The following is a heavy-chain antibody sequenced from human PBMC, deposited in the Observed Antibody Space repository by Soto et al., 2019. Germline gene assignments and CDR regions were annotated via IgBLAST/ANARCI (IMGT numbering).Heavy chain of an antibody. J-gene: IGHJ6*02. CDR3: ARESLAGRLTYGMDV. CDR1: GYTFTSYY. D-gene: IGHD6-19*01. V-gene: IGHV1-46*01. Sequence: ASVKVSCKASGYTFTSYYMHWVRQAPGQGLEWMGIINPSGGSTSYAQKFQGRVTMTRDTSTSTVYMELSSLRSEDTAVYYCARESLAGRLTYGMDVWGQGTTVTVYS. CDR2: INPSGGST.